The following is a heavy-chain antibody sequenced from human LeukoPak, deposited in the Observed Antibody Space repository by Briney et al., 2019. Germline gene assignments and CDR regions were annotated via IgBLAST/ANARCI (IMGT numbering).Heavy chain of an antibody. CDR3: ASSEATTTPPPYGMDV. CDR1: GGSFSGYY. V-gene: IGHV4-34*01. D-gene: IGHD5-12*01. J-gene: IGHJ6*02. CDR2: INHSGST. Sequence: SETLSLTCAVYGGSFSGYYWSWIRQPPGKGLEWIGEINHSGSTNYNPSLKSRVTISVDTSKNQFSLKLSSVTAADTAVYYCASSEATTTPPPYGMDVWGQGTKVTVS.